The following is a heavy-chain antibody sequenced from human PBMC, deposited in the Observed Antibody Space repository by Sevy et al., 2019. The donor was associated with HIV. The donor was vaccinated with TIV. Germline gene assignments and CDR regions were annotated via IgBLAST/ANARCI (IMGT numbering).Heavy chain of an antibody. D-gene: IGHD3-3*01. CDR1: GFTFSSYA. J-gene: IGHJ6*02. V-gene: IGHV3-30-3*01. CDR2: ISYDGSNK. Sequence: GGSLRLSCAASGFTFSSYAMHWVRQAPGKGLEWVAVISYDGSNKYYADSVKGRFTISRDNSKNTLYLQMNSLRAEDTAVYYGSREGALRFLEWLSHYYYGMDVWGQGTTVTVSS. CDR3: SREGALRFLEWLSHYYYGMDV.